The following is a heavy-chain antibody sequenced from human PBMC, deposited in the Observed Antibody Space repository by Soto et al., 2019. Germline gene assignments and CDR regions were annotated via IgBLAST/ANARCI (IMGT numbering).Heavy chain of an antibody. CDR3: ARSTPNYYFDY. V-gene: IGHV4-39*01. CDR2: IYYSGST. CDR1: GGSISSSSYY. Sequence: LTXTXXGGSISSSSYYWGWIRQPPGKGLEWIGSIYYSGSTYYNPSLKSRVTISVDTSKNQFSLKLSSVTAADTAVYYCARSTPNYYFDYWGQGTLVTVSS. J-gene: IGHJ4*02.